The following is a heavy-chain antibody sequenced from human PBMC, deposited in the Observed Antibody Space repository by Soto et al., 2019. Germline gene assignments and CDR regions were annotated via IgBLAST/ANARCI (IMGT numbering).Heavy chain of an antibody. CDR1: GFNFNEDW. V-gene: IGHV3-23*01. CDR3: AHPRGYGVFDAYDI. D-gene: IGHD4-17*01. CDR2: ISASGEYT. Sequence: GGSLRLSCAASGFNFNEDWMSWVRQAPGKGLEWISAISASGEYTAYADSVKGRFTISRDNSVSALYLQMNSLRIDDTAVYYCAHPRGYGVFDAYDIWGQGTMVTVSS. J-gene: IGHJ3*02.